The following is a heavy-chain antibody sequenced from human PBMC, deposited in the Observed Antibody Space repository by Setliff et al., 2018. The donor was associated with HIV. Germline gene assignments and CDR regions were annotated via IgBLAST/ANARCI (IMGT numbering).Heavy chain of an antibody. CDR3: AMSPSYRSSWEYYFDY. D-gene: IGHD6-13*01. Sequence: SETLSLTCTVSGGSISGYHWNWLRQTPGKGLEWMGYIYTSRGTNYNHSLRTRVIISVDTSNQFSLKLSSVTAADAAVYYCAMSPSYRSSWEYYFDYWGQGILVTVS. CDR1: GGSISGYH. V-gene: IGHV4-4*09. CDR2: IYTSRGT. J-gene: IGHJ4*02.